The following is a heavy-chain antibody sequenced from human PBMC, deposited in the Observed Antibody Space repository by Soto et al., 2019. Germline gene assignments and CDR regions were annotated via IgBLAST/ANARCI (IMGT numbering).Heavy chain of an antibody. D-gene: IGHD2-2*02. CDR2: ITSGSTSK. CDR1: RFTFSSYN. Sequence: PGGSLRLSCAASRFTFSSYNMNWVRQAPGRGLEWVSSITSGSTSKYYADSVKGRFTISRDDAKGSLYLQIDNLRAEDTAVYYCAREGGYCTTSTCYRHGMDIWGQGTTVTVSS. V-gene: IGHV3-21*01. J-gene: IGHJ6*02. CDR3: AREGGYCTTSTCYRHGMDI.